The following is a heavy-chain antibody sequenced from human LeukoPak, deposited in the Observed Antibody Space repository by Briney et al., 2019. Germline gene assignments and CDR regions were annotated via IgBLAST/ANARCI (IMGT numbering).Heavy chain of an antibody. CDR1: GFTVSSNY. CDR2: IYSGGST. J-gene: IGHJ4*02. D-gene: IGHD3-10*01. V-gene: IGHV3-66*02. Sequence: GGSVRLSCAASGFTVSSNYMSWVRQAPGKGREWVSVIYSGGSTYYADSVKGRFTISRDNSKNTLYLQMNSQGAEDTAVYYCARDLVRGVIIVWGQRTLVTVSS. CDR3: ARDLVRGVIIV.